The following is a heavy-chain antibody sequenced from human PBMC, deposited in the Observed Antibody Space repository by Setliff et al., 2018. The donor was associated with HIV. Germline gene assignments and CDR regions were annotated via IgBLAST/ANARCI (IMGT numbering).Heavy chain of an antibody. CDR3: ARVGSYWTQFDY. V-gene: IGHV1-18*01. CDR1: GYTFTSYG. D-gene: IGHD2-15*01. J-gene: IGHJ4*01. Sequence: ASVKVSCKASGYTFTSYGISWVRQAPGQGLEWMGWISGYNGNTNFAQKLQGRVTMTTDTSTSTAYMELRSLRSDDTAVYYCARVGSYWTQFDYWGQGTLVTVSS. CDR2: ISGYNGNT.